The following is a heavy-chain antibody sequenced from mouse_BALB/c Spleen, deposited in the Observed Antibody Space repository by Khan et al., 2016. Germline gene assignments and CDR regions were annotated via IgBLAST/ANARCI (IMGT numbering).Heavy chain of an antibody. D-gene: IGHD2-1*01. Sequence: QIQLVQSGPELKKPGETVKISCKASGYTLANYGVIWVKQAPGKGLKWMVWINTYTGEPIYADDFKGRFAFSLETSASIVYLEINNLKNEDTATYFCARDFGNYGYFDVCGAGTTVTVSS. CDR2: INTYTGEP. J-gene: IGHJ1*01. V-gene: IGHV9-3-1*01. CDR1: GYTLANYG. CDR3: ARDFGNYGYFDV.